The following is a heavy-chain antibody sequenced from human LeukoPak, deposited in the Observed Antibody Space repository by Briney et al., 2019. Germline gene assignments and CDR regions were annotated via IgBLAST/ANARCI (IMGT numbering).Heavy chain of an antibody. CDR1: GFTVSSNY. V-gene: IGHV3-53*01. D-gene: IGHD1-1*01. CDR3: ARGESNNWLN. CDR2: IYSGGNT. Sequence: PGGSLRLSCAASGFTVSSNYMSWVRQTPGKGLEWVSVIYSGGNTYYADSVKGRFAISRDDSMNTVWLQMNSLRAEDTAVYYCARGESNNWLNWGQGTLVTVSS. J-gene: IGHJ4*02.